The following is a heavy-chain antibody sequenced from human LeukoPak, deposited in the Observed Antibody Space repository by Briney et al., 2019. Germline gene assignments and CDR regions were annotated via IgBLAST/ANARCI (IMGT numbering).Heavy chain of an antibody. CDR3: AGDFSLDVVVPAAFDP. Sequence: SETLSLTRTGSGGSISSYYWSWIRQPAGKGLEWIGRIYTSGSTNYNPSLKSRVNMSVDTSKNQFSLKLISVNAEDTAGYYIAGDFSLDVVVPAAFDPWGEGTLVTVSS. V-gene: IGHV4-4*07. D-gene: IGHD2-2*01. CDR1: GGSISSYY. J-gene: IGHJ5*02. CDR2: IYTSGST.